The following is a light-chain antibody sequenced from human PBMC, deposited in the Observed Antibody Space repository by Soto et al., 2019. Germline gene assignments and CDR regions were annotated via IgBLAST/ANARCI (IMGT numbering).Light chain of an antibody. J-gene: IGKJ1*01. V-gene: IGKV3-20*01. Sequence: VPTQSPGTLSLYHGERAPLSCRASHTARTNYLAWYQHKPGQAPRFLIYDASSPATGIPDRFSGSGSGTDFPLTLSSLQSEAFAVYYCPQYNKLPTTSGQGTMA. CDR1: HTARTNY. CDR3: PQYNKLPTT. CDR2: DAS.